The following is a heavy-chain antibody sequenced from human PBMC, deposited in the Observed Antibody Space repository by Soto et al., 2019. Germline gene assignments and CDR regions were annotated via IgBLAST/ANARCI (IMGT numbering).Heavy chain of an antibody. CDR1: GGSISSYY. D-gene: IGHD3-3*01. CDR3: ARAYYDFWSGYLNWFDP. J-gene: IGHJ5*02. CDR2: IYYSGST. Sequence: PSETLSLTCTVSGGSISSYYWSWIRQPPGKGLEWIGYIYYSGSTNYNPSLKSRVTISVDTSKNQFSLKLSSVTAADTAVYYCARAYYDFWSGYLNWFDPWGQGTRVTVS. V-gene: IGHV4-59*01.